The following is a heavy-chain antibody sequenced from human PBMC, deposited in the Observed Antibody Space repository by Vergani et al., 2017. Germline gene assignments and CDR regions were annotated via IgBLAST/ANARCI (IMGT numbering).Heavy chain of an antibody. CDR3: ARDTPEVGATPGDY. Sequence: EVQLVESGGGLVQPGGSLRLSCAASGFTFSSYWMSWVRQAPGKGLEWVANIKQDGSEKYYVDSVKGRFTISRDNAKNSLYLQMNSLRAEDTAVYYCARDTPEVGATPGDYWGQGTLVTVSS. CDR2: IKQDGSEK. V-gene: IGHV3-7*03. CDR1: GFTFSSYW. J-gene: IGHJ4*02. D-gene: IGHD1-26*01.